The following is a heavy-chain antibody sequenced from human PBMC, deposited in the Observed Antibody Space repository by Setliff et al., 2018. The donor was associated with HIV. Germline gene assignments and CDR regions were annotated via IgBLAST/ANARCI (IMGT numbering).Heavy chain of an antibody. V-gene: IGHV4-61*09. CDR3: ARILLYDSSAYFVNAFDI. CDR1: GDSINTDVVS. Sequence: PSETLSLTCTVSGDSINTDVVSWNWIRQPAGKGLEWIGHIYLTGNTNYNPSLKSRVTISLDSSKSQFSLMMTSLTTADTAVYYCARILLYDSSAYFVNAFDIWGQGTVVTVSS. CDR2: IYLTGNT. D-gene: IGHD3-22*01. J-gene: IGHJ3*02.